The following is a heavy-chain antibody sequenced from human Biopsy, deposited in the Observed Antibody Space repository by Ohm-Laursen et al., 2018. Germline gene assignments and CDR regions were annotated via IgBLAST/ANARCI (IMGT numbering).Heavy chain of an antibody. CDR1: GFTFATYG. CDR3: AKDRRTMRVWYFDL. V-gene: IGHV3-23*01. J-gene: IGHJ2*01. Sequence: SLRLLYSPGFTFATYGMSWVRQAPGKGLEWVSGISSTGNSTYYADSVKGRFTISRDNSKNTLYLQLNSLRVEDTALYYCAKDRRTMRVWYFDLWGRGTLVTVSS. D-gene: IGHD4/OR15-4a*01. CDR2: ISSTGNST.